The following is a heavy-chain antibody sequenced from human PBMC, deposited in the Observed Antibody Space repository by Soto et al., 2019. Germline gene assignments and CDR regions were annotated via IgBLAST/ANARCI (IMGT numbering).Heavy chain of an antibody. CDR1: GFTFSSYG. CDR2: ISYDGSNK. Sequence: GGSLRLSCAASGFTFSSYGMHWVRQAPGKGLEWVAVISYDGSNKYYADSVKGRFTISRDNSKNTLYLQMNSLRAEDTAVYYCAKPSRYCSSTSCSSLYYFDYWGQGTLVTVSS. V-gene: IGHV3-30*18. CDR3: AKPSRYCSSTSCSSLYYFDY. D-gene: IGHD2-2*01. J-gene: IGHJ4*02.